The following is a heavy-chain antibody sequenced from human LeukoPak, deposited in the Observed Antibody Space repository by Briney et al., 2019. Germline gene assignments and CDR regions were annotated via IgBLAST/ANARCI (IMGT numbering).Heavy chain of an antibody. CDR1: GYTFTSYG. D-gene: IGHD4-11*01. CDR3: ARDRDDYSNPNWFDP. CDR2: ISAYNGNT. Sequence: ASVKVSCTASGYTFTSYGISWVRQAPGQGLEWMGWISAYNGNTNYAQKLQGRVTMTTDTSTSTAYMELRSLRSDDTAVYYCARDRDDYSNPNWFDPWGQGTLVTVSS. V-gene: IGHV1-18*01. J-gene: IGHJ5*02.